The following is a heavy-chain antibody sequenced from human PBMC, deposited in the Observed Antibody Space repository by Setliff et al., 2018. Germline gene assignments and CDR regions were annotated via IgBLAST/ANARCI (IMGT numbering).Heavy chain of an antibody. D-gene: IGHD1-26*01. CDR2: IIPITGAT. J-gene: IGHJ4*02. V-gene: IGHV1-69*16. CDR1: GGTLTTFTTYS. Sequence: GASVKVSCKASGGTLTTFTTYSLIWVRQAPGQRLEWMGGIIPITGATNYAQRFQGRITISTDESSSTVYMEMSRLKSEDTAVYYCARGSIVGPTRGDFDFWGLGTLVTVSS. CDR3: ARGSIVGPTRGDFDF.